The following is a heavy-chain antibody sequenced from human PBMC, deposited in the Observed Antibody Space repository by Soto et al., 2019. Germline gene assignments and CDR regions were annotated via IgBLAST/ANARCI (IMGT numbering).Heavy chain of an antibody. J-gene: IGHJ6*01. CDR1: RGTMRDYD. CDR2: IYYSGST. Sequence: TGTVVRGTMRDYDWRWIRQPPGKGLEWIGYIYYSGSTNYNPSLKSRVTISVDPSKNQSSLKLISVPAAANDVYSRSGQTGSYVLPILAFWGKGTSDPVS. D-gene: IGHD1-26*01. CDR3: SGQTGSYVLPILAF. V-gene: IGHV4-59*08.